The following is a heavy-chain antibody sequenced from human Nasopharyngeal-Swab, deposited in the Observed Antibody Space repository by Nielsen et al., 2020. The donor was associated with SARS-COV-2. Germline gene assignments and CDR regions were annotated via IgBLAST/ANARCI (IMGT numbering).Heavy chain of an antibody. J-gene: IGHJ6*03. CDR2: IYPSGST. CDR3: ARGVRGVTTYYYYYYMDV. D-gene: IGHD4-17*01. V-gene: IGHV4-61*02. Sequence: SETLSLTCTVSGGSISSGSYYWSWIRQPPGKGLEWIGRIYPSGSTNYNPSLKSRVTISVDTSKNQFSLKLSSVTAADTAVYYCARGVRGVTTYYYYYYMDVWGKGTTVTVSS. CDR1: GGSISSGSYY.